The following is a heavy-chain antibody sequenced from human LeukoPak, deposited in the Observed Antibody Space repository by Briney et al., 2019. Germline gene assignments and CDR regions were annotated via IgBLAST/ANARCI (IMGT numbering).Heavy chain of an antibody. Sequence: GGSLRLSCAASGFTFSSYAMSWVRQAPGKGLEWVSAISGSGGSTYYVDSVKGRFTISRDNSKNTLYLQMNSLRAEDTAVYYCAKDQGYSYYYLDYWGQGTLVTVSS. CDR1: GFTFSSYA. D-gene: IGHD5-18*01. J-gene: IGHJ4*02. V-gene: IGHV3-23*01. CDR3: AKDQGYSYYYLDY. CDR2: ISGSGGST.